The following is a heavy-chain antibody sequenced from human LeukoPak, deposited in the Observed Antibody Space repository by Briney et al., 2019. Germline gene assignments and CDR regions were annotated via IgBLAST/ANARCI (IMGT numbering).Heavy chain of an antibody. CDR1: GYTFTSYD. CDR2: ISAYNGNT. J-gene: IGHJ6*03. V-gene: IGHV1-18*01. Sequence: ASVKVSCKASGYTFTSYDINWVRQAPGEGLEWMGWISAYNGNTNYAQKLQGRVTMTTDTSTSTAHMELRSLRSEDTAVNYCARANEDGSGSYYKEGRYYYYMDVWGKGTTVTISS. CDR3: ARANEDGSGSYYKEGRYYYYMDV. D-gene: IGHD3-10*01.